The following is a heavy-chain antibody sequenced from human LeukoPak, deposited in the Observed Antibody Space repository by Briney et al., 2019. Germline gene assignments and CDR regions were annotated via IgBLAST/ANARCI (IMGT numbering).Heavy chain of an antibody. CDR1: GGTFSSYT. CDR3: AGASHITMLRGANDY. J-gene: IGHJ4*02. V-gene: IGHV1-69*13. CDR2: IIPIFGTA. Sequence: GASVKVSCKASGGTFSSYTFSWVRQAPGQGLEWMGGIIPIFGTANYAQKFQGRVTITADESTSTAYMELSSLRSEDTAVYYCAGASHITMLRGANDYWGQGTLVTVSS. D-gene: IGHD3-10*01.